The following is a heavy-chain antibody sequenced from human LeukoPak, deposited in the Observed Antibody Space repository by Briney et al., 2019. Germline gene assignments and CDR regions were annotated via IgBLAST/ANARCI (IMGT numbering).Heavy chain of an antibody. CDR2: IYYSGST. Sequence: PSETLSLTCTVSGGSISSSSYYWGWIRQPPGKGQERFGSIYYSGSTYYNPSLKSRVTISVDTSKNQFSLKLSSVTAADTAVYYCARPGQWLDVGTRDYYYGMDVWGQGTTVTVSS. V-gene: IGHV4-39*01. J-gene: IGHJ6*02. CDR3: ARPGQWLDVGTRDYYYGMDV. CDR1: GGSISSSSYY. D-gene: IGHD6-19*01.